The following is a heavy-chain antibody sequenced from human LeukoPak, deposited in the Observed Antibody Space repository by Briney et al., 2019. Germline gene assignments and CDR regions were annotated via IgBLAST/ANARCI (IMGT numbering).Heavy chain of an antibody. J-gene: IGHJ2*01. CDR2: IYYSGST. V-gene: IGHV4-61*01. CDR1: GGSVSSGSYY. CDR3: ARDHHYYDSSGYYPSYFNL. Sequence: PSETLSLTCTVSGGSVSSGSYYWSWIRQPPGQGLEWIADIYYSGSTKYNPSLKSRVTISLDTSKNQFSLKLSSVTAADTAVYYCARDHHYYDSSGYYPSYFNLWGRGTLVTVSS. D-gene: IGHD3-22*01.